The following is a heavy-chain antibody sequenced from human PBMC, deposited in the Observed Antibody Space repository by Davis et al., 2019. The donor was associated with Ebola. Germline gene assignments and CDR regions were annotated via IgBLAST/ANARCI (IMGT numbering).Heavy chain of an antibody. Sequence: ASVKVSCKASGYTFTSYDINWVRQATGQGLEWMGWMNPDSGNTGYAQKFQGRVTISTNISITTAYMELSSLRSEDTAVYYCARKGSREPIDYWGQGTLVTVSS. CDR3: ARKGSREPIDY. CDR2: MNPDSGNT. V-gene: IGHV1-8*03. D-gene: IGHD1-14*01. CDR1: GYTFTSYD. J-gene: IGHJ4*02.